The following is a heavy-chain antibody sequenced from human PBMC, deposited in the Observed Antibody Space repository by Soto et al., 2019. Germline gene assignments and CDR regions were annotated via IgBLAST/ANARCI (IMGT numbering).Heavy chain of an antibody. V-gene: IGHV1-2*04. CDR3: ARESEAVAGTEFDY. CDR2: LNPNTGGI. J-gene: IGHJ4*02. CDR1: GYTFTDYY. D-gene: IGHD6-19*01. Sequence: ASVKVSCKTSGYTFTDYYIHWVRQAPGQGLEWMGWLNPNTGGINYAQRFQGWVTMTRDTSISTAYMELSRLKSDDTAVYYCARESEAVAGTEFDYWGQGTPVTAPQ.